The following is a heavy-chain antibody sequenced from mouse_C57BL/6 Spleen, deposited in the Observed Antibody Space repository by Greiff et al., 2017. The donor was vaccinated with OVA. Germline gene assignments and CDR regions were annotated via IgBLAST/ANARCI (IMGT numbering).Heavy chain of an antibody. Sequence: EVQLQQSGPVLVKPGASVKMSCKASGYTFTDYYMNWVKQSHGKSLEWIGVINPYNGGTSYNQKFKGKATLTVDKSSSTAYMELNSLTSEDSAVYYCARSYGSSPHAMDYWGQGTSVTVSS. CDR2: INPYNGGT. CDR1: GYTFTDYY. J-gene: IGHJ4*01. D-gene: IGHD1-1*01. CDR3: ARSYGSSPHAMDY. V-gene: IGHV1-19*01.